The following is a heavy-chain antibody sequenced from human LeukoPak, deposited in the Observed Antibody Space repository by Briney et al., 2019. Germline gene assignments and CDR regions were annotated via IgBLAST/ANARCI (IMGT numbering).Heavy chain of an antibody. J-gene: IGHJ4*01. CDR3: TSPAHDFDIWSGYYSL. CDR2: IRSKTKSGET. CDR1: GFTFSDSV. Sequence: GGSLKLSCYVSGFTFSDSVIHWVRHAAGKGLEWVGRIRSKTKSGETAYAASVKGRFTISRDDSKDTAYLQMNSLIPEDTAVYYCTSPAHDFDIWSGYYSLWGHGTQVTVSS. D-gene: IGHD3-3*01. V-gene: IGHV3-73*01.